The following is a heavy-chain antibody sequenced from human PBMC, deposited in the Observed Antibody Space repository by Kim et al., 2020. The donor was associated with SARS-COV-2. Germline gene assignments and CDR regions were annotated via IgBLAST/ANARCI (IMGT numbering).Heavy chain of an antibody. J-gene: IGHJ4*02. V-gene: IGHV4-31*02. Sequence: NTSLKSRVTISEDTSQNQFSLKLSSVTAADTALYYCARTRDRYGDYPFDYWGQGTLVTVSS. CDR3: ARTRDRYGDYPFDY. D-gene: IGHD4-17*01.